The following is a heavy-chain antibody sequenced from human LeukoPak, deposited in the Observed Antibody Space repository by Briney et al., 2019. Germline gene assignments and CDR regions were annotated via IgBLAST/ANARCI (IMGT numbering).Heavy chain of an antibody. Sequence: GGSLRLSCAASGXTFSSYSMDWVRQAPGKGLEWVSSISSSSSYIYYADSVKGRFTISRDNAKNSLYLQMNSLRAEDTAVYYCARDASQGTYYYGMDVWGQGTTVTVSS. J-gene: IGHJ6*02. V-gene: IGHV3-21*01. CDR3: ARDASQGTYYYGMDV. D-gene: IGHD1-1*01. CDR2: ISSSSSYI. CDR1: GXTFSSYS.